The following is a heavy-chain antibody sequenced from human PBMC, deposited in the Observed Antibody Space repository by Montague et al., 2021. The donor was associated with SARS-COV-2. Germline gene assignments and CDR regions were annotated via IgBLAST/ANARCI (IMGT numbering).Heavy chain of an antibody. CDR2: XXWDDDK. D-gene: IGHD2-2*01. Sequence: PALVKPTQTLTLTCTFSGFSLSTSGMCVSWIRQPPGKALEWLALXXWDDDKYYSTSLKTRLTISKDTSKNQVVLTMTNMDPVDTATYYCARLLVVPETIVSHYYYYGTDVWGQGTTVTVSS. CDR3: ARLLVVPETIVSHYYYYGTDV. J-gene: IGHJ6*02. CDR1: GFSLSTSGMC. V-gene: IGHV2-70*01.